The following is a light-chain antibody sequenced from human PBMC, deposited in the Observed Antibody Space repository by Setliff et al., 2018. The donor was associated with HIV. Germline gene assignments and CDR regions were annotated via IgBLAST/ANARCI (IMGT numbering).Light chain of an antibody. V-gene: IGLV2-8*01. J-gene: IGLJ2*01. CDR3: SSYAGRNTLV. CDR1: SSDVGGYNY. CDR2: EVN. Sequence: QSALTQPPSASGSPGQSVTISCTGTSSDVGGYNYVSWYQQHPGKAPKLMIFEVNKRPSGVPDRFSGSKSGNTASLTVSGLQVADEADYYCSSYAGRNTLVFGGGTKGTV.